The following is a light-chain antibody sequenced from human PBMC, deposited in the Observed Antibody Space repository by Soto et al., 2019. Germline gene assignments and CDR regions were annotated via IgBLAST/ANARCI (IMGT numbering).Light chain of an antibody. Sequence: QSALTQPASVSGSPGQSITISCTGTSSDVGNYNLVSWYQQHPGKAPKLMIYEVSKRPSGVSNRFSGSKSDNTASLTISGLQPEDEADYYCSSYTTSNTRQIVFGTGTKLTVL. CDR2: EVS. V-gene: IGLV2-14*02. CDR1: SSDVGNYNL. J-gene: IGLJ1*01. CDR3: SSYTTSNTRQIV.